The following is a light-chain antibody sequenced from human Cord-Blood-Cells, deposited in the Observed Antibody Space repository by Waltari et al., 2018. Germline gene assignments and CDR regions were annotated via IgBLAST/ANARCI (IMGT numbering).Light chain of an antibody. V-gene: IGLV2-14*03. CDR3: SSYTSSSTYV. CDR2: DVS. CDR1: SSDVGGYTY. J-gene: IGLJ1*01. Sequence: QSALTQPASVSGSPGQSITISCTGTSSDVGGYTYVSRSQPHPGKAPKLMIYDVSNRPSWVSNRFSGSKSGNTASLTISGLQADDEADYYCSSYTSSSTYVFGTGTKFTVL.